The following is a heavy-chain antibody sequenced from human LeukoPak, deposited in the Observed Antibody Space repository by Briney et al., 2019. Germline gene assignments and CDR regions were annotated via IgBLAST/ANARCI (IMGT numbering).Heavy chain of an antibody. CDR1: GFTVSSNY. Sequence: PGGSLRLSCAASGFTVSSNYMSWVRQAPGKGLEWVSVIYSGGSTYYADSVKGRFTISRHNSKNTLYLQMNSLRAEDTAVYYCARDPPERLCSGGSCSGGDYWGQGTLVTVSS. V-gene: IGHV3-53*04. CDR2: IYSGGST. CDR3: ARDPPERLCSGGSCSGGDY. D-gene: IGHD2-15*01. J-gene: IGHJ4*02.